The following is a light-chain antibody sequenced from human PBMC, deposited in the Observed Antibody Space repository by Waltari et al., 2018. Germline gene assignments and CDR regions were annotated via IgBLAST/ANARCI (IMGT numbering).Light chain of an antibody. V-gene: IGKV1-5*03. J-gene: IGKJ1*01. CDR3: QHYSTYSWT. CDR2: KTS. CDR1: QSVSSW. Sequence: IQMTQSPSTLSASVGDRVTMTCRASQSVSSWLAWYQQKPGKAPKLLIYKTSTLESGIPSRFSGSGSGTEFSLTISSLQPDDVATYYCQHYSTYSWTFGQGTKLEIK.